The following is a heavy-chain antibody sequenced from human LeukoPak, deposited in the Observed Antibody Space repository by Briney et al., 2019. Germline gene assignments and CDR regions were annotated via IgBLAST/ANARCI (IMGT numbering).Heavy chain of an antibody. D-gene: IGHD5-18*01. CDR3: ARTGWEYSYGIDY. V-gene: IGHV3-11*01. CDR2: ISSSGSTI. J-gene: IGHJ4*02. CDR1: GFTFSDYY. Sequence: GGSLRLSCAGSGFTFSDYYMGWIRQAPGKGLEGVSYISSSGSTIYYADSVKGRFTISRDNAKNSLYLQMNSLRAEDTAVYYCARTGWEYSYGIDYWGQGTLVTVSS.